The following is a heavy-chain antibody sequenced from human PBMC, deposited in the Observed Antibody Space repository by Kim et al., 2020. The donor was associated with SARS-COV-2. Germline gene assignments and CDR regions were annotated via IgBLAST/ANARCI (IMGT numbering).Heavy chain of an antibody. V-gene: IGHV4-59*13. J-gene: IGHJ5*02. CDR1: GGSISSYY. CDR3: ARVRADERCSSTSCYPIPSKFDP. CDR2: IYYSGST. Sequence: SETLSLTCTVSGGSISSYYWSWIRQPPGKGLEWIGYIYYSGSTNYNPSLKSRVTISVDTSKNQFSLKLSSVTAADTAVYYCARVRADERCSSTSCYPIPSKFDPWGQGTLVTVSS. D-gene: IGHD2-2*01.